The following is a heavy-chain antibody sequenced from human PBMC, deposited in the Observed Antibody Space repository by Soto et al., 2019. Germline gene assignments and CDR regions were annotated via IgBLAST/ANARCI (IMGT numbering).Heavy chain of an antibody. J-gene: IGHJ4*02. D-gene: IGHD6-6*01. CDR2: IYHSGST. CDR1: GGSISSSNW. V-gene: IGHV4-4*02. Sequence: SETLSLTCAVSGGSISSSNWWSWVRQPPGKGLEWIGEIYHSGSTNYNPSLKSRVTISVDKSKNQFSLKLSSVTAADTAVFYCASRAGGSSAYDFDYWGQGTLVTVSS. CDR3: ASRAGGSSAYDFDY.